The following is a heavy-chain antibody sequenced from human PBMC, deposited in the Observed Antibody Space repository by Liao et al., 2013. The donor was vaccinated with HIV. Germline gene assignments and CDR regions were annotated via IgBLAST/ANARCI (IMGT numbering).Heavy chain of an antibody. V-gene: IGHV4-61*02. J-gene: IGHJ3*02. CDR2: IYNSGST. CDR1: GGSISSGSYS. Sequence: QVKLQESGPGLVKPSQTLSLTCTVSGGSISSGSYSWNWIRQPAGKGLEWIGRIYNSGSTNYNPSLKSRVTISVDTSRNQFSLKLSSVTAADTAVYYCATSHVDGFDIWGQGTMVTVSS. CDR3: ATSHVDGFDI.